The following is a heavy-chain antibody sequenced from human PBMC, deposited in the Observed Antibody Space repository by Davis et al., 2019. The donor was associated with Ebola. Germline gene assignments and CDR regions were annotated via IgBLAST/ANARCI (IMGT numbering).Heavy chain of an antibody. J-gene: IGHJ6*02. CDR2: IFYTGST. V-gene: IGHV4-59*01. CDR1: GGSLSSYY. Sequence: MPSETLSLTCTVSGGSLSSYYWGWIRQTPGKGLEWIGYIFYTGSTNYNPSLKSRVRISVDTSQNQFSLRLRSVTAADTAVYYCARDRSQYYNSNGYYLTQTIRHYGLDVWGQGTTVIVSS. CDR3: ARDRSQYYNSNGYYLTQTIRHYGLDV. D-gene: IGHD3-22*01.